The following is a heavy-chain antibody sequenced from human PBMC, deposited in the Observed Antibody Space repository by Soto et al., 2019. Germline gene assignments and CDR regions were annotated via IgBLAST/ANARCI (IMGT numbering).Heavy chain of an antibody. CDR2: INPSGGST. CDR3: AGGDIVAIFGMDV. Sequence: ASVKVSCKASGYTFTSYYMHWVRQAPGQGLEWMGIINPSGGSTTYAQKFQGRVTMTRDTSTSTVYMELSSLRSEDTAVYYCAGGDIVAIFGMDVWGHGTTVAVSS. V-gene: IGHV1-46*01. J-gene: IGHJ6*02. CDR1: GYTFTSYY. D-gene: IGHD5-12*01.